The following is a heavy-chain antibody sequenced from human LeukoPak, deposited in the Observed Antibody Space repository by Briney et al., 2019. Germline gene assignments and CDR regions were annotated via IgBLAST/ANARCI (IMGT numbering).Heavy chain of an antibody. CDR1: AYTFTSYY. V-gene: IGHV1-46*01. D-gene: IGHD3-22*01. Sequence: ASVNVSCKASAYTFTSYYMHWVRQAPGQGLEWMGIINPSGGSTSYAQKFQGRVTMTRDTSTSTVYMELSSLRSEDTAVYYCARVGYDSSGYYYFDYWGQGTLVTVSS. J-gene: IGHJ4*02. CDR2: INPSGGST. CDR3: ARVGYDSSGYYYFDY.